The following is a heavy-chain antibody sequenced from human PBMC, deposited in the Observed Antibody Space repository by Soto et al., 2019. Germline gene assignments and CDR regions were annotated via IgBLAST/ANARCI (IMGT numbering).Heavy chain of an antibody. CDR1: GYTFTSYG. J-gene: IGHJ6*02. Sequence: ASVKVSCKASGYTFTSYGISGVRQAPGQGLEWMGWISAYNGNTNYAQKLQGRVTMTTDTSTSTAYMELRSLRSDDTAVYYCASFWGSGSYPEPYYYYYGMDVWGQGTTVTSP. V-gene: IGHV1-18*04. CDR3: ASFWGSGSYPEPYYYYYGMDV. D-gene: IGHD3-10*01. CDR2: ISAYNGNT.